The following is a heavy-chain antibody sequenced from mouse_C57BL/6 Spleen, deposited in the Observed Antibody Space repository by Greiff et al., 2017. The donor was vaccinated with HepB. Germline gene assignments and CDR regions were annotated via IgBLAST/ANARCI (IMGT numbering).Heavy chain of an antibody. CDR2: INPNNGGN. Sequence: EVQLQQSGPELVKPGASVKISCKASGYTFTDYYMNWVKQSHGKSLEWIGDINPNNGGNSYNQKFKGKATMTVDKSSSTAYMVVRRLTSEDSAVYYCARQGSYYGSRGWDFEVWGTGTTVTVSS. CDR1: GYTFTDYY. J-gene: IGHJ1*03. V-gene: IGHV1-26*01. CDR3: ARQGSYYGSRGWDFEV. D-gene: IGHD1-1*01.